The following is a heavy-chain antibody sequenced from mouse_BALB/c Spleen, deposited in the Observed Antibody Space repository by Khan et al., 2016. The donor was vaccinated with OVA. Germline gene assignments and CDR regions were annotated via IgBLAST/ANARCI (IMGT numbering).Heavy chain of an antibody. J-gene: IGHJ2*01. Sequence: EVQLQESGPGLVKPSQSLSLTCTVTGYSITSDYAWNWIRQFPGNKLEWMGYISYSGNTKYNPSLKSRISIPRDTSENQFFLQLNSVTTEDTATYYCARIYGGDFDYWGQGTTLTVSS. D-gene: IGHD1-1*01. CDR2: ISYSGNT. CDR3: ARIYGGDFDY. V-gene: IGHV3-2*02. CDR1: GYSITSDYA.